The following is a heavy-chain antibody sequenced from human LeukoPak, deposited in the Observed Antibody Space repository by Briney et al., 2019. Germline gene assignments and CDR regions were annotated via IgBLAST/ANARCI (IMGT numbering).Heavy chain of an antibody. CDR3: ARDPFGDYVSRWPNDY. CDR1: GFAFSTLT. J-gene: IGHJ4*01. Sequence: GGSLRLSCAASGFAFSTLTMNWVRQAPGKGLELVSSISSTSSYIYYADSVKGRFTISRDNAKNSLYLQMNSLRAEDTAVYYCARDPFGDYVSRWPNDYWGQGTLVTVSS. D-gene: IGHD4-17*01. CDR2: ISSTSSYI. V-gene: IGHV3-21*01.